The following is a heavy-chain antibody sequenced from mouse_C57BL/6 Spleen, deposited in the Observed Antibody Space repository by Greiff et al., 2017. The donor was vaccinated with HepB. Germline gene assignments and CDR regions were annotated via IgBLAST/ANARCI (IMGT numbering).Heavy chain of an antibody. CDR2: IWRGGST. CDR3: AKKGVPYYAMDY. V-gene: IGHV2-5*01. Sequence: VKLMESGPGLVQPSQSLSITCTVSGFSLTSYGVHWVRQSPGKGLEWLGVIWRGGSTDYNAAFMSRLSITKDNSKSQVFFKMNSLQADDTAIYYCAKKGVPYYAMDYWGQGTSVTVSS. CDR1: GFSLTSYG. J-gene: IGHJ4*01.